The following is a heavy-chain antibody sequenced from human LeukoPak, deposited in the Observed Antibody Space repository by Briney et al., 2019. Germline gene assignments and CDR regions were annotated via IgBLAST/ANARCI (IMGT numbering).Heavy chain of an antibody. J-gene: IGHJ4*02. CDR3: ARALGHPDY. CDR1: AGSLTNYY. Sequence: TLSLTCTLSAGSLTNYYSSWLRHPPGKELECNGYIYYIVSTNYNPSLTSRFTISLDTSKNQFSLKLTSVTSVHTAVYHCARALGHPDYRGQGTLVTVSS. CDR2: IYYIVST. V-gene: IGHV4-59*01.